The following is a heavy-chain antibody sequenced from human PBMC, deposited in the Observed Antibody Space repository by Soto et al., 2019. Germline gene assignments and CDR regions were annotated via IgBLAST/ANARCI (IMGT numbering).Heavy chain of an antibody. J-gene: IGHJ5*02. CDR1: GDSITSSAW. V-gene: IGHV4-4*02. Sequence: QVQLQESGPGLVKPSGTLSLTCAVSGDSITSSAWWSCVRQPPGKGLEWIGEIHLGGTTNYNPSLKSRVPISVDKSKNQFSLTLNSVTAADTAIYYCARGDNWRLDLWGQGTLVTVSS. CDR3: ARGDNWRLDL. D-gene: IGHD1-20*01. CDR2: IHLGGTT.